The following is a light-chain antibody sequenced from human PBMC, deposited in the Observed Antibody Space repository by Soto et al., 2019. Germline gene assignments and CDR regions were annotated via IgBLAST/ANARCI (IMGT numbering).Light chain of an antibody. J-gene: IGKJ2*01. CDR3: QQYTS. CDR1: QSISSW. V-gene: IGKV1-5*03. CDR2: KAS. Sequence: DIQMTQSPSTLSASVGDRVTITCRASQSISSWLAWYQQKPGKAPKLLIYKASSLESGVPSRFSGSGSGTEFTLPISSLQPDDFATYYCQQYTSFGQGTKLEIK.